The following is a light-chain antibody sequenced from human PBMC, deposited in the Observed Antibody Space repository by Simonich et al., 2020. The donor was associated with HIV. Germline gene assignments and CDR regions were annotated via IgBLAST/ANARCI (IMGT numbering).Light chain of an antibody. V-gene: IGKV4-1*01. CDR1: QNIFYSSNNRHY. CDR2: WAS. J-gene: IGKJ1*01. CDR3: QQYYSTPPT. Sequence: DIVMTQSPDSLAVSLGEWATINYNSSQNIFYSSNNRHYLAWYQQKPGQPPKLLIYWASTRESGVPDRFSASGSGTDFTLTISSLQAEDVAVYSCQQYYSTPPTFGQGTKVEIK.